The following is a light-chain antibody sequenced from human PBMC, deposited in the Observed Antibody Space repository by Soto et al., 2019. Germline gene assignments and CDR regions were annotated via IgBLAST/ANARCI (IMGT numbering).Light chain of an antibody. J-gene: IGKJ5*01. CDR3: QQYDNWPPFT. CDR2: GAS. CDR1: QSVSSK. V-gene: IGKV3-15*01. Sequence: EIVMTQSPGTLSVSPGERVTLSCRASQSVSSKLAWYQQKPGQAPRLLIYGASTRATDISARFSGSGSGTDFTLTISSVQSEDFAVYYCQQYDNWPPFTFGQGTRLEIK.